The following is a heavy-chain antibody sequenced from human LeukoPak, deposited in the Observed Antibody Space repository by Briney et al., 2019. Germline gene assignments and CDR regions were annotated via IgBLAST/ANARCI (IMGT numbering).Heavy chain of an antibody. D-gene: IGHD3-22*01. J-gene: IGHJ5*02. CDR1: GGSFSGYY. CDR3: ARSGGYQYNWFDP. V-gene: IGHV4-59*12. Sequence: PSETLSLTCAVYGGSFSGYYWSWIRQPPGKGLEWIGYIYYSGSTNYNPSLKSRVTISVDTSKNQFSLKLSSVTAADTAVYYCARSGGYQYNWFDPWGQGTLVTVSS. CDR2: IYYSGST.